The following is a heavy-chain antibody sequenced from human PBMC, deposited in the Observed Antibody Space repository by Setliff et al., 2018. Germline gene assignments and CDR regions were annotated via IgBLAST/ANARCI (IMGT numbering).Heavy chain of an antibody. CDR3: ASHPRVTIFGVVAFDY. CDR1: GGPINSDRYY. D-gene: IGHD3-3*01. Sequence: SETLSLTCTVSGGPINSDRYYWGWIRQPPGKGLEWIGSMYSSGSTYYHPSLKSRVTISVDTSQNQFSLKLSSVTAADTAAYYCASHPRVTIFGVVAFDYWGQGMLVTVSS. CDR2: MYSSGST. V-gene: IGHV4-39*01. J-gene: IGHJ4*02.